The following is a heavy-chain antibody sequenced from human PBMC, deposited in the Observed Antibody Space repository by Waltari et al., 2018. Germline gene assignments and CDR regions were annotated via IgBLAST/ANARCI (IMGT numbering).Heavy chain of an antibody. CDR3: ATYIGASVGTAAFDV. D-gene: IGHD5-12*01. Sequence: GWGCRPPGQGRGGIGNISYTGATYSSPSLTSRVTISRDTSKNQLALTLGSVTASDTALYYCATYIGASVGTAAFDVWGQGTMVTVAS. V-gene: IGHV4-39*01. CDR2: ISYTGAT. J-gene: IGHJ3*01.